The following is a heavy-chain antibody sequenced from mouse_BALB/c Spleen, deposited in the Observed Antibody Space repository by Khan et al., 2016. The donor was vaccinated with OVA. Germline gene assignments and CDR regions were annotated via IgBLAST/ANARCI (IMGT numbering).Heavy chain of an antibody. V-gene: IGHV5-6-4*01. CDR1: GFPFSTYT. D-gene: IGHD2-1*01. CDR3: TRDGNYAHWYFDV. Sequence: ELVESGGGLVKPGGSLKLSCAASGFPFSTYTMSWVRQTPEKRLEWVATISSGSTYTYYPDSVKGRFTISRDNAKNTLYLQMSSLKSEDTALYYCTRDGNYAHWYFDVWGAGTTVTVSS. J-gene: IGHJ1*01. CDR2: ISSGSTYT.